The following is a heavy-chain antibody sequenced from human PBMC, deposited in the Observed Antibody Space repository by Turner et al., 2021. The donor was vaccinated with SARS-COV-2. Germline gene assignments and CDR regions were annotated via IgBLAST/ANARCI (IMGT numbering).Heavy chain of an antibody. CDR1: GGTFSTYA. V-gene: IGHV1-69*10. J-gene: IGHJ5*02. CDR3: ARGPPGDDFWSGYRPNWFDP. CDR2: LIPILGMT. D-gene: IGHD3-3*01. Sequence: QVQLVQSWAEVKRPGASVKVSCKASGGTFSTYAISWVRQAPGQGLEWMGGLIPILGMTNYAQKFQGRVTITADKYTSTAYMELSSMRSEDTAVYYCARGPPGDDFWSGYRPNWFDPWGQGTLVTVSS.